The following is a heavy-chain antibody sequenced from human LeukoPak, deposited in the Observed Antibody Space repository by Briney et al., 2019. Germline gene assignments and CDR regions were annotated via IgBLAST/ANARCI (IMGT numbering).Heavy chain of an antibody. CDR2: ISYDGSNK. CDR1: GFTFSSYA. J-gene: IGHJ4*02. CDR3: AKDRSATALALRFFDF. V-gene: IGHV3-30*18. Sequence: PGGSLRLSCAASGFTFSSYAMHWVRQAPGKGLEWVAVISYDGSNKYYADSVKGRFNISRDNSKNTMSLQMNRLRPEDTAFYYCAKDRSATALALRFFDFWGQGTLVTVSS. D-gene: IGHD5-18*01.